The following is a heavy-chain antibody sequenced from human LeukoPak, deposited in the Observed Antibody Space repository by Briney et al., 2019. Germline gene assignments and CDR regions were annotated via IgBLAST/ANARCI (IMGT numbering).Heavy chain of an antibody. CDR2: IKNKAEGGTT. CDR1: GFPVSSNY. Sequence: GGSLRLSCTASGFPVSSNYMTWVRQAPGKGLEWVGRIKNKAEGGTTDYAAPVKGRFTISRDDSKNTLYLQMNSLKIEDTAMYYCTTTVALYYFDYWGQGTVVTVSS. V-gene: IGHV3-15*01. CDR3: TTTVALYYFDY. D-gene: IGHD2-21*01. J-gene: IGHJ4*02.